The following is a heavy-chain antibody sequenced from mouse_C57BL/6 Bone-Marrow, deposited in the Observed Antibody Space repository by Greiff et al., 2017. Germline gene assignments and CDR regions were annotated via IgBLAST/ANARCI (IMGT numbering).Heavy chain of an antibody. D-gene: IGHD2-3*01. CDR1: EYEFPSHD. CDR3: ARHRVYYVFYLAY. Sequence: EVKLMESGGGLVQPGESLKLSCESNEYEFPSHDMSWVRKTPEKRLELVAAINSDGGSTYYPDTMERRSIISRDNTKQTLYPQMSSLRSEDTALYYCARHRVYYVFYLAYWGQGTLVTVSA. V-gene: IGHV5-2*01. J-gene: IGHJ3*01. CDR2: INSDGGST.